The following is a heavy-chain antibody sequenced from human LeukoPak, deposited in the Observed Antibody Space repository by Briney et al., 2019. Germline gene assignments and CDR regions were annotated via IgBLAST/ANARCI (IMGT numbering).Heavy chain of an antibody. CDR2: IGIDSGNT. Sequence: PGGSLRLSCAASGFIFSDYSMNWVRQAPGKGLEWISYIGIDSGNTNYADSVKGRFTISGDKAKNSLYLQMNSLRVEDTAVYYCARNYKYAFDNWGQGTLVTVSS. CDR3: ARNYKYAFDN. V-gene: IGHV3-48*01. D-gene: IGHD5-24*01. CDR1: GFIFSDYS. J-gene: IGHJ4*02.